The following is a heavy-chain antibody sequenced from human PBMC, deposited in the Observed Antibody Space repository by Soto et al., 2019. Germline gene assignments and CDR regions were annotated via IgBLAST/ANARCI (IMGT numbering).Heavy chain of an antibody. CDR3: ARGQMAGTTFFCYYYMVV. J-gene: IGHJ6*03. Sequence: GKGLEWMGWMNPNSGNTGYAQNFHGRVTMPRHTSISTAYMELSSLRSADTAVYYCARGQMAGTTFFCYYYMVVGGKGTTVTVSS. CDR2: MNPNSGNT. D-gene: IGHD4-17*01. V-gene: IGHV1-8*01.